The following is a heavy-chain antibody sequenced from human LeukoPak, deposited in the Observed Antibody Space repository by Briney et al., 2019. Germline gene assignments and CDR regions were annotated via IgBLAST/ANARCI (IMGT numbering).Heavy chain of an antibody. V-gene: IGHV4-59*01. Sequence: SETLSLTCTVSGGSISTYYWSWIRQPPGKGLEWIGYIYYTGRTNYSPSLKSRVTISVDTSKDQFSLKLISVTAADTAVYYCARGVLSSDWAFDIWGQGTMVTVSS. CDR1: GGSISTYY. CDR3: ARGVLSSDWAFDI. CDR2: IYYTGRT. D-gene: IGHD4/OR15-4a*01. J-gene: IGHJ3*02.